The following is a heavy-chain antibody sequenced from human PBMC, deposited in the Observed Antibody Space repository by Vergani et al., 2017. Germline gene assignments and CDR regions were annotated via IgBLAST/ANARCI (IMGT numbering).Heavy chain of an antibody. CDR1: GFTFSACP. D-gene: IGHD3-10*01. Sequence: EVQLLQSGGGVIQPGGSVRLSCAASGFTFSACPMTWVRQAPGKGLEWVSAISARYPSTYYADSVKGRFTISRDNSKNMLYLQMKSPRAEDTAVYYCARLAHDITLYLQGGYDCWGQGTLVSVSS. V-gene: IGHV3-23*01. CDR3: ARLAHDITLYLQGGYDC. CDR2: ISARYPST. J-gene: IGHJ4*02.